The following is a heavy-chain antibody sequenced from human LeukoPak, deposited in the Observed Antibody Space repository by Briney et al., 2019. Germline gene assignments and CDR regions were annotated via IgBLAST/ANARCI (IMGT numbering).Heavy chain of an antibody. Sequence: ASVKVSCKASGYTFTSYDINWVRQATGQGLEWMGWMNPNSGNTGYAQKFQGRVTMTRNTSISTAYMELSSLRSEDTAVYYCARGSVADYYYYYYGMDVWGQGTTVTVSS. D-gene: IGHD6-19*01. CDR2: MNPNSGNT. CDR1: GYTFTSYD. V-gene: IGHV1-8*01. J-gene: IGHJ6*02. CDR3: ARGSVADYYYYYYGMDV.